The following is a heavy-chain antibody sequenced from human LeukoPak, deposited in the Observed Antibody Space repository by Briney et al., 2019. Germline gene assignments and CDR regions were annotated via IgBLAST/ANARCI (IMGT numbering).Heavy chain of an antibody. D-gene: IGHD3-10*01. Sequence: ASVKVSCKVSGYTLTELSMHWVRQAPGKGLEWMGGFDPEDGETIYAQKFQGRVTMTEDTSTDTAYMELSSLRSEDTAAYYCATDLGGGLSHVTGYWGQGTLVTVSS. J-gene: IGHJ4*02. CDR2: FDPEDGET. CDR3: ATDLGGGLSHVTGY. V-gene: IGHV1-24*01. CDR1: GYTLTELS.